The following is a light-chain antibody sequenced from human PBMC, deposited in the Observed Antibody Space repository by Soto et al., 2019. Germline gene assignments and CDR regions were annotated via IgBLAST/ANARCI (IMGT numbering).Light chain of an antibody. J-gene: IGKJ1*01. CDR2: ATF. CDR1: QDIRSY. V-gene: IGKV1-39*01. Sequence: DIQITQSPSSLSASVGDRVSITCRASQDIRSYLNWYQQKPGKAPDLLIYATFKLQIGVPPRFSASGYGTDFTLAISSLQPEDFATYYCQQGYSSQWTSGKGTKVEIK. CDR3: QQGYSSQWT.